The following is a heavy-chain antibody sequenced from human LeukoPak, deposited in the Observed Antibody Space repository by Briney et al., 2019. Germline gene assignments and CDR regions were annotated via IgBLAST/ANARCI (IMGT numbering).Heavy chain of an antibody. CDR1: GFTFSSYA. CDR2: ISYDGSNK. J-gene: IGHJ6*03. CDR3: AKGELERRTSYYMDV. Sequence: GGSLRLSCAASGFTFSSYAMHWVRQAPGKGLEWVAVISYDGSNKYYADSVKGRFTISRDNSKNTLYLQMNSLRAEDTAVYYCAKGELERRTSYYMDVWGKGTTVTISS. D-gene: IGHD1-1*01. V-gene: IGHV3-30*04.